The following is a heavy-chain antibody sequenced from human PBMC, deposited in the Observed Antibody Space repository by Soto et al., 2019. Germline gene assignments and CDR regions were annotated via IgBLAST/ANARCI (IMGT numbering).Heavy chain of an antibody. CDR2: IYYSGST. J-gene: IGHJ4*02. D-gene: IGHD1-1*01. V-gene: IGHV4-59*01. CDR3: ARVNNWNHFDY. CDR1: GGSISSNY. Sequence: LSLTCTVSGGSISSNYWSWIRQPPGKGLEWIGYIYYSGSTNYNPSLKSRVTISVDTSKNQFSLKLSSVTAADTAVYYCARVNNWNHFDYWGQGTLVTVSS.